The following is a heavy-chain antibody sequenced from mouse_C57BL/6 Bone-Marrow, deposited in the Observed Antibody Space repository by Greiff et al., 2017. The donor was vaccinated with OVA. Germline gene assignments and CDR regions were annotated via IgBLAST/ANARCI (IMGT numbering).Heavy chain of an antibody. CDR3: SGLIPTVERSYWYFDV. V-gene: IGHV5-6*01. J-gene: IGHJ1*03. Sequence: EVKLVESGGDLVKPGGSLKLSCAASGFTFSSYGMSWVRQTPDKRLEWVATISSGGSYTYYTDSVKGRFTISRDNAKNTLYLQMSSLKSEDTAMYYCSGLIPTVERSYWYFDVWGTGTTVTVSS. CDR1: GFTFSSYG. CDR2: ISSGGSYT. D-gene: IGHD1-1*01.